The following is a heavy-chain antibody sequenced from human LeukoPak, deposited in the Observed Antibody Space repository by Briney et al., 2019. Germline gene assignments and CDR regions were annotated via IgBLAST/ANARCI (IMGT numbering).Heavy chain of an antibody. CDR3: ARGIESYGDYGY. CDR2: MYNSGST. V-gene: IGHV4-59*01. D-gene: IGHD4-17*01. J-gene: IGHJ4*02. Sequence: SETLSLTCTVSGGSISGSYWSWIRQPPGKGLEWIAYMYNSGSTNYNPSLKSRVTISIDTSKNQFSLKLSSLTAADSAIYYCARGIESYGDYGYWGQGILVTVSS. CDR1: GGSISGSY.